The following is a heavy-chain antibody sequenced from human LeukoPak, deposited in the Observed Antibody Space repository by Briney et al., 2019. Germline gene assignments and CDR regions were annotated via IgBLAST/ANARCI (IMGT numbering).Heavy chain of an antibody. J-gene: IGHJ5*02. Sequence: ASVKVSCKASGYTFTGYYIHGVRQAPGQGLEWVGWITPNSGGTNYAQKFQGRVTMTRDTSISTVYMELSRLRSDDTAVYYCARDRTDYYDSNAYYPNWFDPWGQGTLVTVSS. V-gene: IGHV1-2*02. D-gene: IGHD3-22*01. CDR2: ITPNSGGT. CDR3: ARDRTDYYDSNAYYPNWFDP. CDR1: GYTFTGYY.